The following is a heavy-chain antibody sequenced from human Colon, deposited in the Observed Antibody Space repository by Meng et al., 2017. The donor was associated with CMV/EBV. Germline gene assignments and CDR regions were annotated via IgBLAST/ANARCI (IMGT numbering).Heavy chain of an antibody. D-gene: IGHD6-13*01. CDR3: ARGWPPDF. J-gene: IGHJ1*01. CDR2: ISHTSDT. V-gene: IGHV3-21*06. Sequence: GESLKISCAASGFTFSSYSLNWVRQAPGKGLEWVSSISHTSDTYYADSLKGRFTLSRDNAQNSVYLQMNSLTAEATAVYYCARGWPPDFWGQGTLVTVSS. CDR1: GFTFSSYS.